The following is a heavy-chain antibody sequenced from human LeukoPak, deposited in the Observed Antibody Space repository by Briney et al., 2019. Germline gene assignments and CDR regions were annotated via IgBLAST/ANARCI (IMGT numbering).Heavy chain of an antibody. D-gene: IGHD1-26*01. CDR1: GFTFSNAW. J-gene: IGHJ3*02. V-gene: IGHV3-15*01. CDR2: IKSKTDGGTT. Sequence: GGSLRLSCAASGFTFSNAWMSWVRQAPGKGLEWVGRIKSKTDGGTTDYAAPVKGRVTISRDDSKNTLYLQMNSLKTEDTAVYYCTTDLTRGSAFDIWGQGTMVTVSS. CDR3: TTDLTRGSAFDI.